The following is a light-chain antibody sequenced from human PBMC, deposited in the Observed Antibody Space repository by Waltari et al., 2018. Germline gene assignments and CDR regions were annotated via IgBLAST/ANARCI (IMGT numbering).Light chain of an antibody. CDR2: EIS. J-gene: IGLJ1*01. V-gene: IGLV2-23*02. Sequence: QSALTQPASVSGSPGQSITISCTAVNSNVDILHLVSWYQHHPGRNHRLLIYEISQRPSGISNRFSGSKSGNTASLTISGLQPEDEADYFCCSFAGYGIYVFGSGTQVSVL. CDR3: CSFAGYGIYV. CDR1: NSNVDILHL.